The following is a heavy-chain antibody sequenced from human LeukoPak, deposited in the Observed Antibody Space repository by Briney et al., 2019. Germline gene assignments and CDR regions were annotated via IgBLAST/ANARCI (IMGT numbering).Heavy chain of an antibody. D-gene: IGHD7-27*01. CDR1: GFTFSSYG. Sequence: GGSLRLSRAASGFTFSSYGMHWVRQAPGKGLEWVAVISYDGSNKYYADSVKGRFTISRDNSKNTLYLQMNSLRAEDTAVYYCAKDLGYYFDYWGQGTLVTVSS. V-gene: IGHV3-30*18. CDR3: AKDLGYYFDY. CDR2: ISYDGSNK. J-gene: IGHJ4*02.